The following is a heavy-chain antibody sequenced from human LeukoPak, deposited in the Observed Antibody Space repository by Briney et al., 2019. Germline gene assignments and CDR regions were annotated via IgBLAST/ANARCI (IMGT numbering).Heavy chain of an antibody. CDR1: GYTFTSYA. J-gene: IGHJ4*02. CDR2: INAGNSNT. D-gene: IGHD3-9*01. CDR3: ARAEYYDILTGSFDY. V-gene: IGHV1-3*01. Sequence: ASVKVSCKASGYTFTSYAMHWVRQAPGQRLEWMGWINAGNSNTKYSQKFQGRVTITRDTSASTAYMELSSLRSEDTAVYYCARAEYYDILTGSFDYWGQGTLVTVSS.